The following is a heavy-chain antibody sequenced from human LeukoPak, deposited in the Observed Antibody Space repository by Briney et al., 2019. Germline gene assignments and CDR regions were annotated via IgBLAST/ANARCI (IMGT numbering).Heavy chain of an antibody. J-gene: IGHJ4*02. CDR1: GGSISSPSYY. V-gene: IGHV4-39*01. CDR3: ARHSYYYDSSDFYYFFDY. CDR2: IYYSGST. Sequence: SETLSLTCTVSGGSISSPSYYWGWLRQPPGLGLEWIVSIYYSGSTYYNPSLKSRITISVGKSKNQFSLKLSSVTAADTAVYYCARHSYYYDSSDFYYFFDYWGQGTLVTVSS. D-gene: IGHD3-22*01.